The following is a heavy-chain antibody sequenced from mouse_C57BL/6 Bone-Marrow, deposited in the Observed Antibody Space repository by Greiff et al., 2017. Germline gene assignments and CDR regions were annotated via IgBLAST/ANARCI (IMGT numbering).Heavy chain of an antibody. CDR2: INPSSGYT. CDR1: GYTFTSYW. CDR3: ARSYGSNYGGFAY. V-gene: IGHV1-7*01. D-gene: IGHD1-1*01. J-gene: IGHJ3*01. Sequence: VQLQQSGAELAKPGASVKLSCKASGYTFTSYWMHWVKQRPGQGLEWIGYINPSSGYTKYNQKFKDKATLTADKSSSTAYMQLSSLTYEDSAVYYCARSYGSNYGGFAYWGQETLVTVSA.